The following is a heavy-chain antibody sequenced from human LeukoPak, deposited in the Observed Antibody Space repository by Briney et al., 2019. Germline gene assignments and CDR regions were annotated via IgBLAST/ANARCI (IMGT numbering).Heavy chain of an antibody. V-gene: IGHV1-2*02. Sequence: GASVKVSCKASGFTFTGYYMHWVRQAPGQGLEWMGWINPDSGGTNYAQKFQGRVTMTRDTSISTAYMELSRLRADDTAVYYCARSPDPIFGVVHFRYAMDVWGQGTTVTVSS. CDR1: GFTFTGYY. CDR3: ARSPDPIFGVVHFRYAMDV. D-gene: IGHD3-3*01. J-gene: IGHJ6*02. CDR2: INPDSGGT.